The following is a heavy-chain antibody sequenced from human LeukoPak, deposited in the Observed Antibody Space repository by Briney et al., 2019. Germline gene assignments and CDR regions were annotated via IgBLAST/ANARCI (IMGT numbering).Heavy chain of an antibody. D-gene: IGHD3-16*01. Sequence: PGGALRLSCAASGFTFSSYAMSWVRQAPGKGLEWVSSIWGSGTSTYYADSVKGRFTISRDNSKNTLYLQMNSLRAEDTAAYYCAQGARADTYWYFDLWGRGTLVTVSS. V-gene: IGHV3-23*01. CDR3: AQGARADTYWYFDL. CDR2: IWGSGTST. J-gene: IGHJ2*01. CDR1: GFTFSSYA.